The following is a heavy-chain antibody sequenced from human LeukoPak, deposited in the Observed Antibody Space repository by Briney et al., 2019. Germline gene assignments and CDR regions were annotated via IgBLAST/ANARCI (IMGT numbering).Heavy chain of an antibody. J-gene: IGHJ4*02. CDR3: AKGAGDYCSGGRCYPFDY. V-gene: IGHV3-23*01. D-gene: IGHD2-15*01. CDR2: ISDTGTST. CDR1: GFTFRTYA. Sequence: GGSLRLSCVASGFTFRTYAMSWVRQAPGKGLEWVSVISDTGTSTYYADSVKGRFTISSANSKNTVFLQMNSLRAEDSAVYYCAKGAGDYCSGGRCYPFDYWGQGTPVTVSS.